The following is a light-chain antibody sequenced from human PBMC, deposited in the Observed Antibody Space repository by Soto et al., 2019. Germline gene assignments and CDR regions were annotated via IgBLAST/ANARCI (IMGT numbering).Light chain of an antibody. J-gene: IGKJ3*01. V-gene: IGKV3-11*01. CDR1: QSVNNL. CDR3: QQRSDWPPFT. CDR2: DAT. Sequence: ETFLTQSPATLSLSPGESATLSCRASQSVNNLLAWYQQKPGQAPRLLIYDATKRATGVPDKFRGSGSGTDVTLAIASLAPEDFAVYYCQQRSDWPPFTFGPGTKVDVK.